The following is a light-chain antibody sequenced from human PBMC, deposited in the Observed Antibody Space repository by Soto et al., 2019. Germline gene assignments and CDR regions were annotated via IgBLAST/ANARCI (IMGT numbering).Light chain of an antibody. Sequence: DFQMTQSPSSLSASVGDRVTITCRASQDIGTFLNWYQQKPGKPPNPLIYAASNLLSGVSSRFSGSGSGTDLTLTISSLQPEDFATYYCQQSYSTPQITFGPGTKVDVK. V-gene: IGKV1-39*01. J-gene: IGKJ3*01. CDR2: AAS. CDR3: QQSYSTPQIT. CDR1: QDIGTF.